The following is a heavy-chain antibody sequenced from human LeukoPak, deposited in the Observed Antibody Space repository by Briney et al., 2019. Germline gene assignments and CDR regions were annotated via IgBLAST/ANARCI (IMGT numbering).Heavy chain of an antibody. CDR3: ARRGVYCGGDCYTGGQYYFDY. J-gene: IGHJ4*02. CDR2: IDPSDSYT. Sequence: GESLKISCKGSGYSFSSYWINWVRQMPGKGLEWMGRIDPSDSYTNYNPSFQGHVTISADKSISTAYLQWDSLKASDTAMYYCARRGVYCGGDCYTGGQYYFDYWGQGTLVTVSS. D-gene: IGHD2-21*02. CDR1: GYSFSSYW. V-gene: IGHV5-10-1*01.